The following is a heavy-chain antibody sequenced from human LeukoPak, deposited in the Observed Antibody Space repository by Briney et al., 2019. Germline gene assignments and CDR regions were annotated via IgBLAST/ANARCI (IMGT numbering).Heavy chain of an antibody. CDR3: ARDSGYSYGYKGFDY. D-gene: IGHD5-18*01. J-gene: IGHJ4*02. V-gene: IGHV3-30*09. CDR2: ISYDGSNK. CDR1: GFTFSSYA. Sequence: GGSLRLSCAASGFTFSSYAMHWVRQAPGKGLEWVAVISYDGSNKYYADSVKGRFAISRDNSKTTLYLQMNSLRAEDTALYYCARDSGYSYGYKGFDYWGQGTLVTVSS.